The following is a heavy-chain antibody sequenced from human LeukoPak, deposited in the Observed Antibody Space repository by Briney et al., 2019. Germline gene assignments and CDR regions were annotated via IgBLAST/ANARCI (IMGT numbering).Heavy chain of an antibody. D-gene: IGHD6-19*01. Sequence: PGGSLRLSCAASGFTFGSYGMHWVRQAPGKGLEWVTFIRSDGSNKYYADSVKGRFTISRDNSKNTLYLQMNSLRAEDTAVYYCAKEESQWLVRPGFDYWGQGTLVTVSS. J-gene: IGHJ4*02. CDR3: AKEESQWLVRPGFDY. CDR1: GFTFGSYG. V-gene: IGHV3-30*02. CDR2: IRSDGSNK.